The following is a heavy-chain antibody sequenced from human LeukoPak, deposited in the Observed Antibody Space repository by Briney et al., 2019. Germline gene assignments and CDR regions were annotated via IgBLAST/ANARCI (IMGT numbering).Heavy chain of an antibody. CDR2: IYPGNSDT. CDR1: GDRLTNNW. J-gene: IGHJ4*02. Sequence: GESLKISCKISGDRLTNNWIGWVRQVPGKGLEWMGLIYPGNSDTRYSPLFQGQVTLSVDRSISTAYLHWSGLKASDTAIYYCARFALTSSLDYWGQGTLVTVSS. D-gene: IGHD6-13*01. V-gene: IGHV5-51*01. CDR3: ARFALTSSLDY.